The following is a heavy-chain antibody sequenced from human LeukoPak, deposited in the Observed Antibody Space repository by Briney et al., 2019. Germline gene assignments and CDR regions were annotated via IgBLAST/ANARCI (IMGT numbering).Heavy chain of an antibody. J-gene: IGHJ4*02. D-gene: IGHD3-16*01. CDR2: INPNSGGT. CDR3: ARAVPYYDYVWGSHTYFDY. CDR1: GYTFTGYY. V-gene: IGHV1-2*02. Sequence: GASVKVSCKASGYTFTGYYMHWVRQAPGQGLEWMGWINPNSGGTNYAQKFQGRVTMTRDTSISTAYMELSRLRSDDTAVYYCARAVPYYDYVWGSHTYFDYWGQGTLVTVSS.